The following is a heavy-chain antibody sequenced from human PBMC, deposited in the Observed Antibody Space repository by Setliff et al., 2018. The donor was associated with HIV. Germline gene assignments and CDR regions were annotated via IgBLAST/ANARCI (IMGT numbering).Heavy chain of an antibody. Sequence: GGSLRLSCAASGFTFSDYAMSWVRQAPGKGLEWVSAISGSGRGTYYADSVKGRFTFSRDNSKNTLYLQVNSLRTEDTAVYFCARDDRWVYNDYLDYWGQGTLVTVSS. J-gene: IGHJ4*02. CDR3: ARDDRWVYNDYLDY. CDR1: GFTFSDYA. V-gene: IGHV3-23*01. D-gene: IGHD3-10*01. CDR2: ISGSGRGT.